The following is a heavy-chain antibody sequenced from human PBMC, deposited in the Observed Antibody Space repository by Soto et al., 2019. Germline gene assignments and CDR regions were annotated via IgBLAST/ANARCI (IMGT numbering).Heavy chain of an antibody. Sequence: GASVKVSCKASGYTFRNYYIHWVRQAPGQGLEWMGLINPSGGATSYSQRFQGRVTITKDSSTSTVYMELSSLGSEDTAVYYCGRAFDRSGLYWGQGTLATVSS. CDR2: INPSGGAT. V-gene: IGHV1-46*01. J-gene: IGHJ4*02. D-gene: IGHD3-22*01. CDR1: GYTFRNYY. CDR3: GRAFDRSGLY.